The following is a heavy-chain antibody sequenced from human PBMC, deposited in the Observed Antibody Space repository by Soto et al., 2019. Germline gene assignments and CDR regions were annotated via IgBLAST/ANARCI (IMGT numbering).Heavy chain of an antibody. Sequence: LSLTCTVSGSSISSYYWSWIRQPPGKGPEWIGYIYYSGSTNYNPSLKSRVTISVDTSKNQFSLKLSSVTAADTAVYYCARDSARHAYYYGMDVPGQGSTV. J-gene: IGHJ6*02. CDR2: IYYSGST. V-gene: IGHV4-59*01. CDR3: ARDSARHAYYYGMDV. CDR1: GSSISSYY.